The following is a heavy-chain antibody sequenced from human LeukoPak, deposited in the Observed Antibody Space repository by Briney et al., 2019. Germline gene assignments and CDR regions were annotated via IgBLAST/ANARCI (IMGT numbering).Heavy chain of an antibody. J-gene: IGHJ4*02. V-gene: IGHV6-1*01. CDR1: GDSVPRNNAG. D-gene: IGHD6-19*01. Sequence: SQTLSLTCAISGDSVPRNNAGWNWIRQSPSRGLEWLGRTYYRSKFYNDYAVSGQSRITIDPDTSRNQFSLQLNSVTPEDTAIYYCVRGQWNSIYYFDSWGQGTLVTVSS. CDR2: TYYRSKFYN. CDR3: VRGQWNSIYYFDS.